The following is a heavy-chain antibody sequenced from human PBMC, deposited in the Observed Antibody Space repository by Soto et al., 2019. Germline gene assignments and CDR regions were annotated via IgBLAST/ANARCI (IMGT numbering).Heavy chain of an antibody. CDR2: ISGSGGST. J-gene: IGHJ4*02. D-gene: IGHD3-22*01. CDR3: AKDKDSSGYWLRYFDY. CDR1: GFTFSSYA. V-gene: IGHV3-23*01. Sequence: PGGSLRLSCAASGFTFSSYAMSWVRQAPGKGLEWVSTISGSGGSTYYADSVKGRFTISRDNSKNTLYLQMNSLRAEDTAVYYCAKDKDSSGYWLRYFDYWGQGTLVTVS.